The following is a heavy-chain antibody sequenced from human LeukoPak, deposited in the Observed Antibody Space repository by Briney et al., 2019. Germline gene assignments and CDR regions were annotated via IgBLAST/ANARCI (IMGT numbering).Heavy chain of an antibody. CDR1: GLSFTNYA. Sequence: GGSLRLSCEASGLSFTNYAMMWVRQAPGKGLQGISTLTGYGGAYYADSGEGRFIIPRDISKNTMFLQMYSLRAEDTAVYYCAKGAAAGKVDWFDPWGQGTLVTVSS. D-gene: IGHD6-13*01. CDR2: LTGYGGA. J-gene: IGHJ5*02. CDR3: AKGAAAGKVDWFDP. V-gene: IGHV3-23*01.